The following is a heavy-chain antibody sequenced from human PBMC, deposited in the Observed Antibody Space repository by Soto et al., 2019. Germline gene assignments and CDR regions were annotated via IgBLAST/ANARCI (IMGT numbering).Heavy chain of an antibody. D-gene: IGHD2-21*02. Sequence: GGSLRLSCAASGFTFTKYGIHWVRQAPGKGLEWVAVMYYDGTRQYYADSVKGRFTMSRDTSKNTPYLQMSSLRVEDTAVYYCARADFGGDSGPHYYGMGVWGQGTTVTVSS. V-gene: IGHV3-33*01. CDR2: MYYDGTRQ. J-gene: IGHJ6*02. CDR3: ARADFGGDSGPHYYGMGV. CDR1: GFTFTKYG.